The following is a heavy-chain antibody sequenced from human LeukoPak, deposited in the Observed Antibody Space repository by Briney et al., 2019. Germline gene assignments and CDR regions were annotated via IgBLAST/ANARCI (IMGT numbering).Heavy chain of an antibody. V-gene: IGHV3-66*01. CDR1: GFTVSSNY. Sequence: PGGSLRLSRAASGFTVSSNYMSWVRQAPGRGLEWVSVIYSGGSTYYADTGKGRFTIARDNSKNTLYLQMNSLRAEDTAVEYCSRDSRRILPSDWGQGALVTVSS. D-gene: IGHD2-15*01. J-gene: IGHJ4*02. CDR3: SRDSRRILPSD. CDR2: IYSGGST.